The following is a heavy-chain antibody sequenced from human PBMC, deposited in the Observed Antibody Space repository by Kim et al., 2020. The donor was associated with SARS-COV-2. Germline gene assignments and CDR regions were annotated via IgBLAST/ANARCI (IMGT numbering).Heavy chain of an antibody. D-gene: IGHD3-22*01. V-gene: IGHV4-31*03. J-gene: IGHJ4*02. CDR3: ARSKRYYDSSGYYYSPDFDY. CDR2: IYYSGST. Sequence: SETLSLTCTVSGGSISSGGYYWSWIRQHPGKGLEWIGYIYYSGSTYYNPSLKSRVTISVDTSKNQFSLKLSSVTAADTAVYYCARSKRYYDSSGYYYSPDFDYWGQGTLSPSPQ. CDR1: GGSISSGGYY.